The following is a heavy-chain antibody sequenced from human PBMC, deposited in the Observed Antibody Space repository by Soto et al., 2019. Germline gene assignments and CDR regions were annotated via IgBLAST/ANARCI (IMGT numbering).Heavy chain of an antibody. J-gene: IGHJ4*02. CDR3: ARSKGGSSPLGY. CDR2: IYYSGST. CDR1: GGSISSYY. V-gene: IGHV4-59*01. Sequence: QVQLQESGPGLVKPSETLSLTCTVSGGSISSYYWSWIRQPPGKGLEWIGYIYYSGSTNYNPSLKSRVTISVDTSKNQFSLKLSSVTAADTAVYYCARSKGGSSPLGYWGQGTLVTVSS. D-gene: IGHD1-26*01.